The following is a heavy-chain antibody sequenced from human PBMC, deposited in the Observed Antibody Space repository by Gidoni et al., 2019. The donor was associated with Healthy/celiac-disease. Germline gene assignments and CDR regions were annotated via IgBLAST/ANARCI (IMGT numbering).Heavy chain of an antibody. CDR3: ARLYLNDYCDY. Sequence: EVVLVESGGGLVKLGGFLRLPCAASGFTFSSYSMNWVRQAPGKGLRWLSSISISSSYIYYADSVKGRFTISRDNAKNSLYLQMNSLRAEDTAVYYCARLYLNDYCDYWGQGTLVTVSS. CDR2: ISISSSYI. V-gene: IGHV3-21*01. CDR1: GFTFSSYS. J-gene: IGHJ4*02.